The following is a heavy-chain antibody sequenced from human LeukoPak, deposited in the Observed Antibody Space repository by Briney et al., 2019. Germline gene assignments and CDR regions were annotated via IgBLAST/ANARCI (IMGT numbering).Heavy chain of an antibody. V-gene: IGHV5-51*01. Sequence: GEPLKISCKGSGYSFSSYWIGWVRQMPGKGLEWMEIIYPTDSDTRYSPSFQGQVTISADKSISTAYLQWSSLRASDTAVYYCVRQPTTKPLFDPWGQGTLVTVSS. J-gene: IGHJ5*02. D-gene: IGHD1-1*01. CDR2: IYPTDSDT. CDR1: GYSFSSYW. CDR3: VRQPTTKPLFDP.